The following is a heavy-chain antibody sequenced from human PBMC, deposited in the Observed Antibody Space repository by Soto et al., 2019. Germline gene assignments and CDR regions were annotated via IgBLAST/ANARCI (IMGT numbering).Heavy chain of an antibody. CDR2: TYYRSKWET. CDR1: GDSVSTNTAT. CDR3: AKERGYCIRTSCPEYYYYGMDG. J-gene: IGHJ6*02. Sequence: SPTLSLTCAISGDSVSTNTATWDWIRQSPSRGLEWLGRTYYRSKWETDYAVSVKGRITINPDTSNNQFSLQLNSVTPDDTAVYYCAKERGYCIRTSCPEYYYYGMDGWGQGTTVTV. D-gene: IGHD2-2*01. V-gene: IGHV6-1*01.